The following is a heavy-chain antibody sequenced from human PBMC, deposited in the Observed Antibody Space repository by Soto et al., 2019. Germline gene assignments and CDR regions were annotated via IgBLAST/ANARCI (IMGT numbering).Heavy chain of an antibody. CDR1: GFSFSVYG. J-gene: IGHJ4*02. D-gene: IGHD2-15*01. CDR2: IWYDASKQ. Sequence: GGSLRLSCETSGFSFSVYGMHWVRQAPGKGLEWVAVIWYDASKQFYAASVEGRFTISRDNSKAILYLQMNSLRAEDTAVYYCAAWAEGATEVHWGQGTLVTVS. V-gene: IGHV3-33*01. CDR3: AAWAEGATEVH.